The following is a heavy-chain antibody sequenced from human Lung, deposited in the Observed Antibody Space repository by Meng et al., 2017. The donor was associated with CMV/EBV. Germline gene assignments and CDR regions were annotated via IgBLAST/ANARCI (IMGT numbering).Heavy chain of an antibody. CDR1: GFTFSGFS. Sequence: GGSLRLXCEASGFTFSGFSLHWVPQAPGKGLEWVAVISYDGKDKHYADSVKGQFTISRDNYKSTLYLQMNSLRPEDTAVYYCAKNYNPTPLYYYGVDCWGQGXTVTVSS. J-gene: IGHJ6*02. CDR3: AKNYNPTPLYYYGVDC. D-gene: IGHD1-1*01. CDR2: ISYDGKDK. V-gene: IGHV3-30-3*02.